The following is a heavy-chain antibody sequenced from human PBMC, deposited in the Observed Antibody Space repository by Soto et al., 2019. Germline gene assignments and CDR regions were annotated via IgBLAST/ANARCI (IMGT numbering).Heavy chain of an antibody. CDR2: IDPEDGDT. CDR3: ATGGWYPRERWFDP. Sequence: GASVKVSCKASGYSFTGYSMHWVRQAPGQGLEWMGCIDPEDGDTNYAQKFQGRVTMTKDTSTDTAYMELSSLRSDDTAVYSCATGGWYPRERWFDPWGQGTLVTVSS. J-gene: IGHJ5*02. D-gene: IGHD6-19*01. CDR1: GYSFTGYS. V-gene: IGHV1-2*02.